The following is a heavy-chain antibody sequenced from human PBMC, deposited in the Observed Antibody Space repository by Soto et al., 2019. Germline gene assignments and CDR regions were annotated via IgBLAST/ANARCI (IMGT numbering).Heavy chain of an antibody. J-gene: IGHJ4*02. CDR1: GFTFSRDG. CDR2: ITDNGGST. V-gene: IGHV3-23*01. D-gene: IGHD4-17*01. CDR3: AKERATTTAFDY. Sequence: GSLSLSRAASGFTFSRDGLTCVLQAPGKGLEWVSLITDNGGSTYYADSVKGRFTISRDNTKNTLFLQMNSLRAEHTAVYYCAKERATTTAFDYWGQGALPTVSS.